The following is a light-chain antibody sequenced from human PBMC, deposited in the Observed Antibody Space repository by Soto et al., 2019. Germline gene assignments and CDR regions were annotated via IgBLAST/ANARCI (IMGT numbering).Light chain of an antibody. CDR1: QSLTSSY. J-gene: IGKJ1*01. Sequence: EVVLTQTPNTLSLALGETATLSCGASQSLTSSYLAWYQQRPGQAPSLLIYGVSSRATGIPDRFSGSGSGTDFTLTITRLEPEDFAVYYCQHYGYSLWTFGQGTKVDIK. V-gene: IGKV3-20*01. CDR3: QHYGYSLWT. CDR2: GVS.